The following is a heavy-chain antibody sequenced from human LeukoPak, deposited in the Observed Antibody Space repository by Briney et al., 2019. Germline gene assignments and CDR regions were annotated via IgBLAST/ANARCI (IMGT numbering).Heavy chain of an antibody. J-gene: IGHJ3*02. CDR1: GGSFSGYY. D-gene: IGHD6-19*01. CDR3: ARPYNSGWYGAFDI. Sequence: SETLSLTCAVYGGSFSGYYWSWIRQPPGKGLEWIGEINHSGSTNYNPSLKSRVTISVDTSKNQFSLKLSSVTAADTAVYYCARPYNSGWYGAFDIWGQGTMGTVSS. CDR2: INHSGST. V-gene: IGHV4-34*01.